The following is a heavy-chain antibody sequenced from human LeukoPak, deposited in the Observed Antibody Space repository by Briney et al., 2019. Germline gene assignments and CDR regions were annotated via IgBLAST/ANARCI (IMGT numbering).Heavy chain of an antibody. V-gene: IGHV4-61*10. CDR2: IYSSGST. CDR1: GGSISSGSYY. D-gene: IGHD3-10*01. J-gene: IGHJ4*02. CDR3: ARGAITMVRGVVPSNYFDY. Sequence: SETLSLTCTVSGGSISSGSYYWSWIRQPAGKGLEWIGRIYSSGSTNYNPSLKSRVTISVDTSKNQFSLKLSSVTAADTAVYYCARGAITMVRGVVPSNYFDYWGQGTLVTVSS.